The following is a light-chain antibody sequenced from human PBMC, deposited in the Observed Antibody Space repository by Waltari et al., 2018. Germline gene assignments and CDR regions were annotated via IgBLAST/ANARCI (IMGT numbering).Light chain of an antibody. J-gene: IGLJ3*02. CDR2: NDE. Sequence: QSVLTQPPSASGTPGQSVPISCSGSSSNIGSNSVNWYQQLPGSAPKLLIYNDEHRPSGVPDRFSGSKSGTSASLAISGLQSEEEADYYCAAWDDSLNGWVFGGGTKLTVL. V-gene: IGLV1-44*01. CDR3: AAWDDSLNGWV. CDR1: SSNIGSNS.